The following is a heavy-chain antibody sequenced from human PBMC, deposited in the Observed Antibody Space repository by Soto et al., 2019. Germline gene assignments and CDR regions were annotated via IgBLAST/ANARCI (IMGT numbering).Heavy chain of an antibody. CDR2: IYWDDDK. CDR3: AHRRGCGVPAAINWFDP. V-gene: IGHV2-5*02. CDR1: GFSLSTSGVG. D-gene: IGHD2-2*01. J-gene: IGHJ5*02. Sequence: SGPTLVNPTQTLTLTCTFSGFSLSTSGVGVGWIRQPPGKALEWLALIYWDDDKRYSPSLKSRLTITKDTSKNQVVLTMTNMDPVDTATYYCAHRRGCGVPAAINWFDPWGQGTLVSVS.